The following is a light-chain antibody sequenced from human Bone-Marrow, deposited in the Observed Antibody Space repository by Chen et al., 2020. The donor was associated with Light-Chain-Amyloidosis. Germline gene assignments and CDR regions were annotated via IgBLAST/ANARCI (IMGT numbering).Light chain of an antibody. Sequence: QSALTQPASVSGSPGQSVTISCTGSNSDVGAHKYVSGYQQSQGKAPKLIIYDVSDRPSGLSYRFSGSKSGNTASLTIYGLQAEDEADYYCGSYTTTNTLVFGGGTKLTVL. V-gene: IGLV2-14*03. CDR1: NSDVGAHKY. CDR3: GSYTTTNTLV. J-gene: IGLJ3*02. CDR2: DVS.